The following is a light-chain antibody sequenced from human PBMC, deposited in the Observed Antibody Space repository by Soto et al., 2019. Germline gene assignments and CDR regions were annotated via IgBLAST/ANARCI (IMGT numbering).Light chain of an antibody. CDR2: EVT. CDR1: SGDVGGYDY. CDR3: ATWDGSYV. Sequence: QSVLTQPPSASGSPGQSVTISCTGTSGDVGGYDYVSWCQQHPGKAPKLMIYEVTKRPLGVPDRFSGSNSGNTASLTISGLQSEDEADYYCATWDGSYVFGTGTKVTVL. V-gene: IGLV2-8*01. J-gene: IGLJ1*01.